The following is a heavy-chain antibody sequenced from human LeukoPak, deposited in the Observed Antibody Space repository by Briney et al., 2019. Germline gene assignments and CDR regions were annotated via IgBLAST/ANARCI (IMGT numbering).Heavy chain of an antibody. Sequence: GGSLRLSCTASGFPFIEYSMNWVRQVPGKGLEWIAYIGIDSGNTKYADSVRGRFTISADKTKSSLYLQMNSLRVEDTAVYYCARDHNYAFDNWGQGTLVSVAS. D-gene: IGHD1-1*01. CDR1: GFPFIEYS. CDR2: IGIDSGNT. CDR3: ARDHNYAFDN. J-gene: IGHJ4*02. V-gene: IGHV3-48*01.